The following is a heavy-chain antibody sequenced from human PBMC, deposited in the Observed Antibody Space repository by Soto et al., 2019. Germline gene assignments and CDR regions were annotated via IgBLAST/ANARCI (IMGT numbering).Heavy chain of an antibody. D-gene: IGHD3-22*01. CDR2: LYYGRSA. CDR3: ALRSMAVVPEY. J-gene: IGHJ4*02. V-gene: IGHV4-59*01. CDR1: GDSISSYY. Sequence: QVQLQESGPGLVKPSETLSLTCAVSGDSISSYYCMWIRQPPGKGLESIGYLYYGRSANYNPSLKGRVHLSVDTSTNQCSLTLSSMTAADTAVYYCALRSMAVVPEYWGQGTLVTVSS.